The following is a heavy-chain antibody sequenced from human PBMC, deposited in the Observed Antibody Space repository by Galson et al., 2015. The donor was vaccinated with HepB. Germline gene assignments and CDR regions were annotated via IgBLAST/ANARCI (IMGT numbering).Heavy chain of an antibody. V-gene: IGHV5-51*01. J-gene: IGHJ6*02. D-gene: IGHD3-10*01. Sequence: QSGAEVKKPGESLKISCKGSGYSFTSYWIGWVRQMPGKGLEWMGIIYPGDSDTRYSPSFQGQVTISADKSISTAYLQWSSLKASDTAMYYCARLSNPYYYGSGSYYSPHYYYYGMDVWGQGTTVTVSS. CDR1: GYSFTSYW. CDR2: IYPGDSDT. CDR3: ARLSNPYYYGSGSYYSPHYYYYGMDV.